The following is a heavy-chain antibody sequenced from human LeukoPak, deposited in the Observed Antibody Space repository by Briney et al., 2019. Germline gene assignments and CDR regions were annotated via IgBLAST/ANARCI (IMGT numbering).Heavy chain of an antibody. V-gene: IGHV4-61*01. Sequence: SETLSLTCTVSGGSVSSGSYYWSWIRQPPGKGLEWIGYIYYSGSTNYNPSLKSRVTISVDTSKNQFSLKLSSVTAADTAVHYCATGEMAELFDYWGQGTLVTVSS. J-gene: IGHJ4*02. CDR2: IYYSGST. CDR1: GGSVSSGSYY. CDR3: ATGEMAELFDY. D-gene: IGHD5-24*01.